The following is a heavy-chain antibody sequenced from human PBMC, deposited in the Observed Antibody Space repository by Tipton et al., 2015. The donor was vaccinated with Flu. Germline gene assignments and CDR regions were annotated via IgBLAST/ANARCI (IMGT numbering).Heavy chain of an antibody. Sequence: GLVKPSETLSLTCAIYGGSFTGYYWSWIRQPPGKGLEWIGEINHSRTTNYNPSPESRVTISADTSKKQFSLKVTSVTAADTAVYYCATKFASWGVWEPRVYWGQGTLVTVSS. CDR1: GGSFTGYY. CDR3: ATKFASWGVWEPRVY. CDR2: INHSRTT. D-gene: IGHD3-10*01. J-gene: IGHJ4*02. V-gene: IGHV4-34*01.